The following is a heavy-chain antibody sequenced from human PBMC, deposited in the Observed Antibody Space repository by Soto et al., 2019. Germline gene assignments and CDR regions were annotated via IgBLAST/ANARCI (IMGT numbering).Heavy chain of an antibody. CDR1: GFTFGDYA. D-gene: IGHD2-15*01. CDR2: IRSKAYGGTT. CDR3: PRDRRYCSGGSCLYYGMEV. V-gene: IGHV3-49*04. J-gene: IGHJ6*02. Sequence: GGSLRLSCTASGFTFGDYAMSWVRQAPGKGLEWVGFIRSKAYGGTTEYAASVKGRFTISRDDSKSIAYLQMNSLKTEDTAVYYCPRDRRYCSGGSCLYYGMEVWGQETTVTVSS.